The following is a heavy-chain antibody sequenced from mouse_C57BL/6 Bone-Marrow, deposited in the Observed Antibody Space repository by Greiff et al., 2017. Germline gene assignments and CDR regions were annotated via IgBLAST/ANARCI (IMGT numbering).Heavy chain of an antibody. CDR2: IHPNSGST. D-gene: IGHD2-3*01. V-gene: IGHV1-64*01. J-gene: IGHJ4*01. Sequence: QVQLQQPGAELVKPGVSVKLSCKASGYTFTSYWMHWVKQRPGHGLEWIGMIHPNSGSTNYNEKFKSKATLTVDKSSSTAYMQLSSLSSEYSAVYYCARWDDVSYYYAMDYWGQGTSVTVSS. CDR1: GYTFTSYW. CDR3: ARWDDVSYYYAMDY.